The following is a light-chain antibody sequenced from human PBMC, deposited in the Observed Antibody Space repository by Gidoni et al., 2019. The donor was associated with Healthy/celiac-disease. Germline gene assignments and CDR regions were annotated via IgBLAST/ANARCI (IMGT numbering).Light chain of an antibody. Sequence: VTQEPSLTVSPGGTVTLTCGSSTGAVTSGHYPYWFQQKPGQAPRTLIYDTSNKHSWTPARFSGSLLGGKAALTLSGAQPEDEAEYYCLLSYSGADWVFGGGTKLTVL. CDR1: TGAVTSGHY. CDR3: LLSYSGADWV. J-gene: IGLJ3*02. V-gene: IGLV7-46*01. CDR2: DTS.